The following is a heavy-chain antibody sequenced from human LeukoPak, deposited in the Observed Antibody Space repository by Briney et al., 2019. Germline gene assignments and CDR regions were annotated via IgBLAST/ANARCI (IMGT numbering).Heavy chain of an antibody. V-gene: IGHV4-34*01. Sequence: SETLSLTCAVYGGSFSGYYWSWIRQPPGKGLEWIGEINHSGSTNYNPSLKSRVTISVDTSKNQFSLKLSSVTAADTAVYYCARGYSLNWLDPWGQGTLVTVSS. CDR2: INHSGST. CDR1: GGSFSGYY. D-gene: IGHD2-21*01. CDR3: ARGYSLNWLDP. J-gene: IGHJ5*02.